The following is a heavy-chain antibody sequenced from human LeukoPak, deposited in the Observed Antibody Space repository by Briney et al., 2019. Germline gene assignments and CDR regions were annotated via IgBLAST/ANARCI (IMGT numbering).Heavy chain of an antibody. CDR3: ARDLGIAAAATVSYYYGMDV. J-gene: IGHJ6*02. V-gene: IGHV4-30-4*01. CDR2: INQSGST. Sequence: PSQTLSLTCTVSGGSISSGDYYWSWIRQPPGKGLEWIGEINQSGSTNYNPSLKSRVTISVDTSKNQFSLKLSSVTAADTAVYYCARDLGIAAAATVSYYYGMDVWGQGTTVTVSS. CDR1: GGSISSGDYY. D-gene: IGHD6-13*01.